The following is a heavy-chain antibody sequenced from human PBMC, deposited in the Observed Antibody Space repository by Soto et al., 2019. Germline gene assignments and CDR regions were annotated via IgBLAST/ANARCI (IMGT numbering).Heavy chain of an antibody. V-gene: IGHV3-48*02. Sequence: EVQLVESGGGLVQPGGSLRLSCAASGFTFSTYSMNWVRQAPGKGLEWVSFISHSSSTIYYADSVKGRLTISRDNAKNSLYLQMDSLRDEDTALYFCERSTLGPSVYFDYWGQGTLVTGSS. CDR1: GFTFSTYS. CDR2: ISHSSSTI. CDR3: ERSTLGPSVYFDY. D-gene: IGHD1-26*01. J-gene: IGHJ4*02.